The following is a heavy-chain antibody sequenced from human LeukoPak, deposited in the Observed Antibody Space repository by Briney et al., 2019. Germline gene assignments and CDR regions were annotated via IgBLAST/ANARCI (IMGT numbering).Heavy chain of an antibody. CDR2: ISSSSSYI. V-gene: IGHV3-21*01. D-gene: IGHD5-12*01. J-gene: IGHJ4*02. CDR1: GFTFSSYS. Sequence: KSGGSLRLSCAASGFTFSSYSMNWVRQAPGKGLEWVSSISSSSSYIYYADSVKGRFTISRDNAKNSLYLQMNSLRAEDTAVYYCAGDWADYIVATSPEFDYWGQGTLVTVSS. CDR3: AGDWADYIVATSPEFDY.